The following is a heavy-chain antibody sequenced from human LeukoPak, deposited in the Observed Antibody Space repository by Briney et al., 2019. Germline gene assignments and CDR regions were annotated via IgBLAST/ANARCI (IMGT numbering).Heavy chain of an antibody. J-gene: IGHJ5*02. CDR3: AREDFDWLSNLNWFDP. D-gene: IGHD3-9*01. CDR1: GYTFTDYY. CDR2: INPNSGGT. Sequence: ASVKVSCKVSGYTFTDYYMHWVRQAPGQGLEWMGRINPNSGGTNYAQKFQGRVTMTRDTSISTAYMELSRLRSDDTAVYYCAREDFDWLSNLNWFDPWGQGTLVTVSS. V-gene: IGHV1-2*06.